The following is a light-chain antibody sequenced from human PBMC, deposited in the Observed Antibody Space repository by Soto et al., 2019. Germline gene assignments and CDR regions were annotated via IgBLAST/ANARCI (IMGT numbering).Light chain of an antibody. CDR3: QKYSSYSWT. CDR2: DDS. CDR1: QSISSW. J-gene: IGKJ1*01. V-gene: IGKV1-5*01. Sequence: DVQMTQSPSTLSSSVGDRVTITFRASQSISSWLAWYQQKPGKAPKFLIYDDSTLESGVPSRFRGSGYGKEFTITIRSMQTDDFENYYCQKYSSYSWTFGKGTKV.